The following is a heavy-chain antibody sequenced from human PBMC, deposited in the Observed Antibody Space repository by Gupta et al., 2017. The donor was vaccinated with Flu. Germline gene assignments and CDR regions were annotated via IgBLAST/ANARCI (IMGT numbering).Heavy chain of an antibody. D-gene: IGHD6-13*01. V-gene: IGHV2-26*01. Sequence: QVTLKESGPVLVKPTETLTLTCTVSGFSLSNARMGVSWIRQPPGKALEWLAHIFSNDEKSYSTSLKSRLTISKDTSKSQVVLTMTNMDPVDTATYYCARIWPTIAAADGRGAFDIWGQGTMVTVSS. CDR3: ARIWPTIAAADGRGAFDI. CDR1: GFSLSNARMG. CDR2: IFSNDEK. J-gene: IGHJ3*02.